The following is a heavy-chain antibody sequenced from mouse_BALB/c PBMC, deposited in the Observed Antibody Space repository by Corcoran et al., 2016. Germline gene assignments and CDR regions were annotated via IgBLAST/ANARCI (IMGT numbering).Heavy chain of an antibody. Sequence: EVKLLEYGGGLVQPVESLKLSCAASGVDFSRYWMSWVRQAPGKGLEWIGEINPDSSTINYTPSLKDKFIIARDNAKNTLYLQMSKAGSEDTALYYCASLHYYGFHDYWGQGTTLTVSS. CDR2: INPDSSTI. CDR3: ASLHYYGFHDY. D-gene: IGHD1-2*01. J-gene: IGHJ2*01. V-gene: IGHV4-1*02. CDR1: GVDFSRYW.